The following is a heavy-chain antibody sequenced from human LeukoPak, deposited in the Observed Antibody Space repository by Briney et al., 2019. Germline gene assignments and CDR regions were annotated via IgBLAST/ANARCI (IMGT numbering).Heavy chain of an antibody. CDR1: GYTFNGHY. J-gene: IGHJ4*02. CDR3: AREDYGDLSFGY. CDR2: INPNSGGT. D-gene: IGHD4-17*01. V-gene: IGHV1-2*02. Sequence: ASVKVSCKASGYTFNGHYMHWVRQAPGQGLEWMGWINPNSGGTNYAQKFQGRVTMTRDTSISTAYMELSRLRSDDTAVYYCAREDYGDLSFGYWGQGTLVTVSS.